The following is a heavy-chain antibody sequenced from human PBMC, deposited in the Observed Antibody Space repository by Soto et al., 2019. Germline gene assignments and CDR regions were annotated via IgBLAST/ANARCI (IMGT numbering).Heavy chain of an antibody. D-gene: IGHD3-22*01. CDR1: GGSISTGGYY. J-gene: IGHJ1*01. CDR3: ASNGGCYDSSGPNDCRH. CDR2: IYYSGTT. V-gene: IGHV4-31*03. Sequence: SETLSLTCTASGGSISTGGYYWSWILQHPGKGLECIGYIYYSGTTYYNPSLRRRVTISVDASNSQFSLKLSSVTATDTSVYYGASNGGCYDSSGPNDCRHWGQGNMVPV.